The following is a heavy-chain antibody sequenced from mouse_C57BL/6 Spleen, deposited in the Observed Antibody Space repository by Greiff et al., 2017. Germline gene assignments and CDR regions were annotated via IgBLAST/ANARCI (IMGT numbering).Heavy chain of an antibody. Sequence: VQLQQSDAELVKPGASVKISCKVSGYTFTDHTIHWMKQRPEQGLEWIGYIYPRDGSTKDNEKFKGKATLTADKSASTAYMQRNSLTSEDAAVYFCARGEIYYYGSSPSWFAYWGQGTLVTVSA. J-gene: IGHJ3*01. CDR2: IYPRDGST. CDR1: GYTFTDHT. CDR3: ARGEIYYYGSSPSWFAY. D-gene: IGHD1-1*01. V-gene: IGHV1-78*01.